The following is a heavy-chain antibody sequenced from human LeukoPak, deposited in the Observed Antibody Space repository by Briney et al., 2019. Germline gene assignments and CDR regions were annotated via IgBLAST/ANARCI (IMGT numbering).Heavy chain of an antibody. J-gene: IGHJ4*02. CDR3: ARGSSSGWVVFDY. CDR1: GFTFDEYG. D-gene: IGHD6-19*01. CDR2: ISRNGGSA. V-gene: IGHV3-20*04. Sequence: GGSLRLSCAASGFTFDEYGMTWVRQAPGKGLEWVSGISRNGGSAGYADSVKGRFTITRDNAKNSLYLQMNSLRAEDTALYYCARGSSSGWVVFDYWGQGTLVTVSS.